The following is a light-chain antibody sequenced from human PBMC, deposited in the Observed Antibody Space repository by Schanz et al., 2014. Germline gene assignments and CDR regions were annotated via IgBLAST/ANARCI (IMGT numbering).Light chain of an antibody. CDR2: DVS. Sequence: QSALTQPRSVSGSPGQSVTISCTGTSSDVGFYNYVSWYQQHPGKAPKFMIYDVSKRPSGVPDRFSGSKSGNTASLTISGLQTEDEADYYCTSYTSVSTWVFGGGTKLTVL. CDR1: SSDVGFYNY. J-gene: IGLJ3*02. V-gene: IGLV2-11*01. CDR3: TSYTSVSTWV.